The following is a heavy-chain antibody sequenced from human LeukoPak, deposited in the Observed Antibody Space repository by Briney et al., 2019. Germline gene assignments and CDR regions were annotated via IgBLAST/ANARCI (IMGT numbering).Heavy chain of an antibody. V-gene: IGHV1-2*02. CDR1: GYTFTGYY. CDR2: INPNSGGT. Sequence: ASVKVSCKASGYTFTGYYMHWVRQAPGQGLEWMGWINPNSGGTNYAQKFQGRVTMTRDTSISTAYLQWSSLKASDTAMYYCARRDLGYVGNSPRFDYWGQGTVVTVSS. D-gene: IGHD4-23*01. CDR3: ARRDLGYVGNSPRFDY. J-gene: IGHJ4*02.